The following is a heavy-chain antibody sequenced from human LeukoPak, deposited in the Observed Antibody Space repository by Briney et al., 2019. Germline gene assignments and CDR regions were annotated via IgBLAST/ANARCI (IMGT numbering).Heavy chain of an antibody. D-gene: IGHD5-18*01. J-gene: IGHJ3*02. CDR1: GFTDSSIY. V-gene: IGHV3-66*01. Sequence: GGSLRLSCAASGFTDSSIYMSGVRQAPGKALVWVSVIYSGGSTYYADSVKGRFTISRDNSKNTLYLQMNSLRAEDTAVYYCAREGYSYGYDAFDIWGQGTMVTVSS. CDR2: IYSGGST. CDR3: AREGYSYGYDAFDI.